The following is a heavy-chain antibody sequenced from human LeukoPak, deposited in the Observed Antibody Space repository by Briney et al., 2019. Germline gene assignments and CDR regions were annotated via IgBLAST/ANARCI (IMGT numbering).Heavy chain of an antibody. D-gene: IGHD3-10*02. CDR3: ARAGRKSRGVDLVRKKETGYYYYMDV. CDR1: GFTFSSYW. CDR2: IKQDGSEK. J-gene: IGHJ6*03. Sequence: GGSLRLSCAASGFTFSSYWMSWVRQAPGKGLEWVANIKQDGSEKYYVDSVKGRFTISRDNAKNSLYLQMNSLRAEDTAVYYCARAGRKSRGVDLVRKKETGYYYYMDVWGKGTTVTVSS. V-gene: IGHV3-7*01.